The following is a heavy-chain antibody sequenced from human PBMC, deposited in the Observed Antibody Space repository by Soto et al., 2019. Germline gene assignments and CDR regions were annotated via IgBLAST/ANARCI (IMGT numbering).Heavy chain of an antibody. CDR1: GFAFNRYN. Sequence: EVQLVESGGGLVKPGGSLRLSSAASGFAFNRYNMNWVRKAPGKGLEWVSSISSSSSYIFYADSVKGRFTISRDNAKNSLYLQMNSLRAEDTAVYYCAKDGYSSLGGWFDPWGQGTLVTVSS. J-gene: IGHJ5*02. CDR2: ISSSSSYI. CDR3: AKDGYSSLGGWFDP. D-gene: IGHD6-19*01. V-gene: IGHV3-21*04.